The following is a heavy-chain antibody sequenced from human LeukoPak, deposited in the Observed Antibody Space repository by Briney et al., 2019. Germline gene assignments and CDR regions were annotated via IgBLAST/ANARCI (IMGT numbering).Heavy chain of an antibody. Sequence: PGGSLRLSCAASGFTFSIYAMTWVRQAPGEGLEWVSAISGSGGNTYYADSVKGRFTISRDNSKNTLYLQMNILRAEDTALYYCAKAAQVGASSGYYFDYWGQGTLVSVSS. D-gene: IGHD1-26*01. J-gene: IGHJ4*01. V-gene: IGHV3-23*01. CDR2: ISGSGGNT. CDR1: GFTFSIYA. CDR3: AKAAQVGASSGYYFDY.